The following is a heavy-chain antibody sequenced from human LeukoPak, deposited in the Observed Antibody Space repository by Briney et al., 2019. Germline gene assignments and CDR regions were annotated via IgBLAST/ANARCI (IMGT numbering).Heavy chain of an antibody. CDR3: AKDRGVGELLLIDY. D-gene: IGHD3-10*01. V-gene: IGHV3-23*01. J-gene: IGHJ4*02. CDR1: GFTFSSYA. Sequence: PGGSLRLSCAASGFTFSSYAMSWVRQAPGKGLEWVSAISGSGGSTYYADSVKGRFTISRDNSKNTLYLQMNSLRAEDTAVYYCAKDRGVGELLLIDYWGQGTLVTVCS. CDR2: ISGSGGST.